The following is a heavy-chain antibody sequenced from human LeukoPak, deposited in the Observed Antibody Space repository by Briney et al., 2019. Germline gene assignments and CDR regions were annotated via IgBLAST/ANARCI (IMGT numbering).Heavy chain of an antibody. Sequence: PGGSLRLSCAASGFTFSTSGMYWVRQAPGKGLEWVAVIWYDGSNKHYAESVKGRFSISRDNSKSTLYLQMNSLRAEDTAVYYCARARGVSTGYRPIDYWGQGTLVTVSS. V-gene: IGHV3-33*01. D-gene: IGHD3-22*01. CDR3: ARARGVSTGYRPIDY. J-gene: IGHJ4*02. CDR2: IWYDGSNK. CDR1: GFTFSTSG.